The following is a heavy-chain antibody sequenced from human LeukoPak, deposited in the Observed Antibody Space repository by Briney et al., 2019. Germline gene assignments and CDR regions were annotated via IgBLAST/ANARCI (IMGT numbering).Heavy chain of an antibody. V-gene: IGHV7-4-1*02. CDR1: GYTFTSYA. D-gene: IGHD3-22*01. CDR2: INTNTGNP. Sequence: ASVKVSCKASGYTFTSYAMNWVRQAPGQELEWMGWINTNTGNPTYAQGFTGRFVFSLDTSVSTAYLQISSLKAEDTAVYYCARDRPYYYDSSGYYSFFDYWGQGTLVTVSS. J-gene: IGHJ4*02. CDR3: ARDRPYYYDSSGYYSFFDY.